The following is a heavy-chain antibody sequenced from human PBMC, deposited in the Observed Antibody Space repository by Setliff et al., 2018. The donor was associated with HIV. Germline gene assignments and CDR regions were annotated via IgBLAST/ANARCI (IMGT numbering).Heavy chain of an antibody. CDR3: ARVPLSSPSRPGGYFDY. V-gene: IGHV4-4*09. CDR2: IYTSGSI. J-gene: IGHJ4*02. Sequence: SETLSLTCAVYVESFSGFYWSWIRQPPGKGLEWIGYIYTSGSINYNPSLKSRVTISVDTSKNQFSLKLNSVTAADTAVYYCARVPLSSPSRPGGYFDYWGQGTLVTVSS. CDR1: VESFSGFY. D-gene: IGHD3-16*01.